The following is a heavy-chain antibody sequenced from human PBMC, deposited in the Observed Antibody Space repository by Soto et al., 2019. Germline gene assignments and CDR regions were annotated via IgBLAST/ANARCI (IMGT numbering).Heavy chain of an antibody. V-gene: IGHV4-4*02. CDR1: GGSISSSNW. CDR2: IYHSGST. D-gene: IGHD6-19*01. Sequence: SETLSLTCAVSGGSISSSNWWRWVRQPPGKGLEWIGEIYHSGSTNYNPSLKSRVTISVDKSKNQFSLKLSSVTASDTAVYYCASKAVAGSFDYWGQGHLVTV. CDR3: ASKAVAGSFDY. J-gene: IGHJ4*02.